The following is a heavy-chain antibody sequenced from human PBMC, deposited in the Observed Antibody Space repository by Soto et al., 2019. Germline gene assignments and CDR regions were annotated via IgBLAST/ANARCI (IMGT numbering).Heavy chain of an antibody. V-gene: IGHV3-23*04. CDR1: GFMFGNYA. CDR2: LTDSGMTT. D-gene: IGHD3-10*01. CDR3: AKYISMVPEDDFDF. J-gene: IGHJ4*02. Sequence: EVQLVESGGGLVRPAGALRLSCVASGFMFGNYAMGWGRQSPGKGLEWVSGLTDSGMTTYYADSVKGRFTISRDNCKNNLYLQMNNLRAEDTAKYYCAKYISMVPEDDFDFWGQGTLVTVSS.